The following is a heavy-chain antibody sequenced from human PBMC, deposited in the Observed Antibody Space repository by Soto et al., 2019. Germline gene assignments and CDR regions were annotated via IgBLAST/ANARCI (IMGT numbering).Heavy chain of an antibody. Sequence: VGSLRLSCAASGFTFSTYWMDWVRQTPGKGLEWVANINQDGSEKNYVDSVKGRFAVYRDNAKNSLYLQMSSLTAEDSALYYCSRSLNSWGQGTLGTVSS. CDR2: INQDGSEK. V-gene: IGHV3-7*01. CDR3: SRSLNS. J-gene: IGHJ4*02. CDR1: GFTFSTYW.